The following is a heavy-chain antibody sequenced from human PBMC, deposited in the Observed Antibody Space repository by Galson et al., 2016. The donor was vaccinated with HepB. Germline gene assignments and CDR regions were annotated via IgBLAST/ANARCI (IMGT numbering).Heavy chain of an antibody. CDR3: VKDTGAVMVADSTDAFDI. Sequence: SLRLSCAASVFSFSYYGMHWVRQAAGKGLEWVAVISYDGSNKYYADSVKGRFTISRDNSKNTLYLQMNSLRVEDTAVYYCVKDTGAVMVADSTDAFDIWGQGTMVTVSS. D-gene: IGHD2-15*01. CDR1: VFSFSYYG. J-gene: IGHJ3*02. CDR2: ISYDGSNK. V-gene: IGHV3-30*18.